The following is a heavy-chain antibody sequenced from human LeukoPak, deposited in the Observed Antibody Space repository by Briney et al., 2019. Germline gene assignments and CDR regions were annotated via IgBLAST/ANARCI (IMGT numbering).Heavy chain of an antibody. Sequence: PSETLSLTCTVSGGSISSYYWSWIRQPPGKGLEWIGSIYHSGSTYYNPSLKSRVTISVDTSKNQFSLKLSSVTAADTAVYYCASGIAVASWFDPWGQGTLVTVSS. D-gene: IGHD6-19*01. CDR2: IYHSGST. CDR3: ASGIAVASWFDP. J-gene: IGHJ5*02. CDR1: GGSISSYY. V-gene: IGHV4-59*08.